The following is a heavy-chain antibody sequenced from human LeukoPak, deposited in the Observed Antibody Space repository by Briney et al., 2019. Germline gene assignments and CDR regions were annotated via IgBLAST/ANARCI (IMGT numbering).Heavy chain of an antibody. CDR2: INAGNGNT. CDR1: GYTFTSYA. J-gene: IGHJ4*02. V-gene: IGHV1-3*01. D-gene: IGHD6-19*01. Sequence: ASVKVSCKASGYTFTSYAMHWVRQAPGQRLEWMGWINAGNGNTKYSQKFQGRVTITRDTSASTAYMELSSLGSEDTAVYYCAKIAVAGNFDYWGQGTLVTVSS. CDR3: AKIAVAGNFDY.